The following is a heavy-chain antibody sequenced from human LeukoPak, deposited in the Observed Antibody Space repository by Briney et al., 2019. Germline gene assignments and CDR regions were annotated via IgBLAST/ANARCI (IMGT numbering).Heavy chain of an antibody. V-gene: IGHV3-48*01. J-gene: IGHJ6*03. D-gene: IGHD6-13*01. CDR3: AKDRVATERYYMDV. CDR1: GFTFSSYS. Sequence: GGSLRLSCAASGFTFSSYSMSWIRQAPGKGLEWVSYISSSGSTIYYADSVKGRFTISRDNSKNTLYLQMNSLRAEDTAVYYCAKDRVATERYYMDVWGKGATVTISS. CDR2: ISSSGSTI.